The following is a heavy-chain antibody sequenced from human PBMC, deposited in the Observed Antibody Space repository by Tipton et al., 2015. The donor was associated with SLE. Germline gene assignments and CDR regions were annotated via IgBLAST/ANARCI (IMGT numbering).Heavy chain of an antibody. CDR2: ISSSSSYI. CDR1: GFTFSSYN. CDR3: ARGPDDYYGSGSYYNAMGYFDY. D-gene: IGHD3-10*01. Sequence: SLRLSCAASGFTFSSYNMNWVRQAPGKGLEWVSSISSSSSYIYFADSVKGRFTISRDNAKNSLYLQMNSLRAEDTALYYCARGPDDYYGSGSYYNAMGYFDYWGQGTLVTVSS. V-gene: IGHV3-21*04. J-gene: IGHJ4*02.